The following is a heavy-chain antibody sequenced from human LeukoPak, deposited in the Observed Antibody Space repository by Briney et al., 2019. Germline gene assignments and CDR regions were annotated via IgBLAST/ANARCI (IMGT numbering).Heavy chain of an antibody. CDR3: AKVRYIAAAGTDWFDP. CDR1: GFTFSSYT. D-gene: IGHD6-13*01. V-gene: IGHV3-23*01. CDR2: ISGSGGST. Sequence: GGSLRLSCAASGFTFSSYTMSWVRQAPGKGLEWVSAISGSGGSTYYADSVKGRFTISRDNSKNTLYLQMNSLRAEDTAVYYCAKVRYIAAAGTDWFDPWGQGTLVTVSS. J-gene: IGHJ5*02.